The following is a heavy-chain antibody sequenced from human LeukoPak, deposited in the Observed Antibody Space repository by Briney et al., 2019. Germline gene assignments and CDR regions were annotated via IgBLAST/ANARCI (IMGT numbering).Heavy chain of an antibody. CDR2: IWYDGSNK. CDR3: ARDPRTLRSPGAPSFDY. CDR1: GFTFSSYG. D-gene: IGHD4-17*01. Sequence: SGGSLRLSCAASGFTFSSYGMHWVRQAPGKGLEWVAVIWYDGSNKYYADSVKGRFTISRDNSKNTLYLQMNSLRAEDTAVYYCARDPRTLRSPGAPSFDYWGQGTLVTVSS. V-gene: IGHV3-33*01. J-gene: IGHJ4*02.